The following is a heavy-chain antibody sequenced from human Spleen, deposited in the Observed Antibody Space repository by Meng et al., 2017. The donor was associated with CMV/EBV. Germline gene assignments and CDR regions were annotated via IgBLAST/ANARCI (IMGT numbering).Heavy chain of an antibody. Sequence: GSLRLSCTVSGDFISTSYWSWIRQPPGKGLEWIGYIHHSGSTNYNPTLRSRVTMSVDSSKNQFSLKLSSVTAADTAVYYCAREDGSGSYDYWGQGTLVTVSS. V-gene: IGHV4-59*01. CDR3: AREDGSGSYDY. CDR2: IHHSGST. D-gene: IGHD3-10*01. CDR1: GDFISTSY. J-gene: IGHJ4*02.